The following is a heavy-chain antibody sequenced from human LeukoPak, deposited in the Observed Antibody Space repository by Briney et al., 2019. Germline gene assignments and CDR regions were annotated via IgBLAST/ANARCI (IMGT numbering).Heavy chain of an antibody. Sequence: GGSLRLSCEASGFTFGSFAMYWVRQAPGKGLDWIAGIFGSGGSPHYADSVKGRFTISRDNSKNTVYMQINSLRAEDTAVYYCGKTTAGYSSGQKPAWPVDYWGQGTLVTVSS. D-gene: IGHD5-18*01. CDR2: IFGSGGSP. CDR1: GFTFGSFA. J-gene: IGHJ4*02. CDR3: GKTTAGYSSGQKPAWPVDY. V-gene: IGHV3-23*01.